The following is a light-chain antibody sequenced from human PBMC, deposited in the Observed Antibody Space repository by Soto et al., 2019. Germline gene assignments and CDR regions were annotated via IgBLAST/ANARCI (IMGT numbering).Light chain of an antibody. CDR1: SSNIGAGYD. J-gene: IGLJ2*01. CDR2: GNS. Sequence: QSVLTQPPSVSGAPGQRVTISCTGSSSNIGAGYDVHWYQQLPGTAPKLLIYGNSNRPSGVPDRVSGSKSGTSASLAITGLQAEDEADYYCQSYDSSLSGSVVFGGGTQLPVL. CDR3: QSYDSSLSGSVV. V-gene: IGLV1-40*01.